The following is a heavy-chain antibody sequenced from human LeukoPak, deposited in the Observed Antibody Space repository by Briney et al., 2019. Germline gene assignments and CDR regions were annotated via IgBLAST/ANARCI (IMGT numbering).Heavy chain of an antibody. CDR3: AKAPTPVVAATLFHH. V-gene: IGHV3-30*04. CDR1: GYTFRSYA. Sequence: GMSLRLSCAASGYTFRSYAMHWVRQTPGRGLEWLALISNDGRNKYYADSVKGRFTISRDNSRNTLSLQMNSLRAEDTAVYYCAKAPTPVVAATLFHHWGQGTLVTVS. J-gene: IGHJ1*01. CDR2: ISNDGRNK. D-gene: IGHD2-15*01.